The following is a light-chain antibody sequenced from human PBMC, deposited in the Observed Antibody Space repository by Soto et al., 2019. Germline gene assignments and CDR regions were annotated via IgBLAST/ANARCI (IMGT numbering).Light chain of an antibody. CDR2: AAS. Sequence: DIQMTQSPSSLSASLGDRVTITCRANQDISSYLIWYQHKLGQAPKLLIHAASTLASGVPSRFSGSESGTDFTLTIRGLEHEDSATYYCQQSYKTPWTFGQGTKGEIK. J-gene: IGKJ1*01. CDR1: QDISSY. CDR3: QQSYKTPWT. V-gene: IGKV1-39*01.